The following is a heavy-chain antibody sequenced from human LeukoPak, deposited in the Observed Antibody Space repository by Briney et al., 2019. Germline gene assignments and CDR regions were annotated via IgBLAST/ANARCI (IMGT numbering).Heavy chain of an antibody. D-gene: IGHD4-23*01. V-gene: IGHV3-48*01. CDR2: ISSSSSTI. CDR1: GFTFSSYS. Sequence: GGSLRLSCADSGFTFSSYSMNWVRQAPGKGLEWVSYISSSSSTIYYADSVKGRFTISRDNAKNSLYLQMNSLRAEDTAVYYCARARGNYFFDSWGQGTLATVSS. J-gene: IGHJ4*02. CDR3: ARARGNYFFDS.